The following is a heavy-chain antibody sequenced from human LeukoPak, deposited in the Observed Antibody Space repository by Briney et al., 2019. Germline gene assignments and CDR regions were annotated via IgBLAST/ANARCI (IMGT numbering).Heavy chain of an antibody. V-gene: IGHV4-38-2*02. J-gene: IGHJ4*02. Sequence: SETLSLTCTVSGYSISSGYYWGWIRQPPGKGLEWIGSIYHGGSTYYNPSLKSRVTISVDTSKNQFSLKLSSVTAADTAVYYCARDRSYCSGGSCSYYFDYWGQGTLVTVSS. CDR3: ARDRSYCSGGSCSYYFDY. D-gene: IGHD2-15*01. CDR2: IYHGGST. CDR1: GYSISSGYY.